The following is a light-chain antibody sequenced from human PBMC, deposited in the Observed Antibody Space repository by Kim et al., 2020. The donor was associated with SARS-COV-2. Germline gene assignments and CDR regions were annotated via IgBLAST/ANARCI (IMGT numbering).Light chain of an antibody. J-gene: IGLJ2*01. Sequence: QSALTQPPSASGSPGQSVTISCTGTSSDVGGYNYVYWYQQHPGKAPKLMIYEVSKRPSGVPDRFSGSKSGNTASLTVSGLQAEDEADYYCSSYAGSNNEVFGGGTQLTVL. CDR1: SSDVGGYNY. CDR2: EVS. CDR3: SSYAGSNNEV. V-gene: IGLV2-8*01.